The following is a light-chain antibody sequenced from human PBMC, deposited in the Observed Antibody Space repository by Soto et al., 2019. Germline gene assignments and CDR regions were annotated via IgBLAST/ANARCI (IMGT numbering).Light chain of an antibody. Sequence: DIQMTQSPSAMSASVGDRVTITCRASQGISNHLVWFQQRPGKVPKRLIYDASSLQTGVPLRFSGSGSGTDFTLTISSLQPEDFATYYCLQHTNFPLTFGQGTRLEAK. J-gene: IGKJ5*01. CDR2: DAS. CDR1: QGISNH. V-gene: IGKV1-17*03. CDR3: LQHTNFPLT.